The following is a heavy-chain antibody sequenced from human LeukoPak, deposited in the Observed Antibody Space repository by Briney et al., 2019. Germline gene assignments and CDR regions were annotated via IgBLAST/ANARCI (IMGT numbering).Heavy chain of an antibody. CDR1: GGSISSSNW. CDR2: IYHSGST. V-gene: IGHV4-4*02. CDR3: ARGLTKASSPMV. J-gene: IGHJ4*02. Sequence: SSGTLSLTCAVSGGSISSSNWWSWVRQPPGKGLEWIGEIYHSGSTNYNPSLKSRVTISVDTSENQFSLKLSSVTAADTAVYYCARGLTKASSPMVWGQGTLVTVSS. D-gene: IGHD2-8*01.